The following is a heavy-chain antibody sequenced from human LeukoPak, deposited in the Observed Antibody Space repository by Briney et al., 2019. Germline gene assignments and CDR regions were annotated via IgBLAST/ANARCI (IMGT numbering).Heavy chain of an antibody. CDR2: ISSSGNYI. Sequence: GGSLRLSCTASGFTFSSYSVNWVRQAPGKGLERVSSISSSGNYIDYADSVKGRFTVSRDNAKNSLYLQMHSLRAEDTAVYYCAELGITMIGGVWGKGTTVTISS. CDR3: AELGITMIGGV. CDR1: GFTFSSYS. J-gene: IGHJ6*04. V-gene: IGHV3-21*01. D-gene: IGHD3-10*02.